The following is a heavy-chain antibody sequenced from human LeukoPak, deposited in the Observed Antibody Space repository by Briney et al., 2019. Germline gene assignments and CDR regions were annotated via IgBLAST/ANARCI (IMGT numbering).Heavy chain of an antibody. J-gene: IGHJ4*02. V-gene: IGHV1-8*01. CDR3: ARKDYGSGSYYKY. CDR1: GYTFTSYD. CDR2: MNPNSGNT. D-gene: IGHD3-10*01. Sequence: SVKVSCKASGYTFTSYDINWVRQATGQGLEWMGWMNPNSGNTGYAQKFQGRVTMTRNTSISTAYMELSSLRSEDTAVYYCARKDYGSGSYYKYWGQGTLVTVSS.